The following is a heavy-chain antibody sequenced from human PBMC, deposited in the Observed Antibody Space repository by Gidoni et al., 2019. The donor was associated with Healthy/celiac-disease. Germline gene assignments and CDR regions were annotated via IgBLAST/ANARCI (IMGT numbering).Heavy chain of an antibody. CDR3: ARDQRYYDSSGYYYFDY. Sequence: QVQLVESGGGVVQPGRSLRLSCAASGLTFSSYGMHWVRQAPGKGLEWVAVIWYDGSNKYYADSVKGRFTISRDNSKNTLYLQMNSLRAEDTAVYYCARDQRYYDSSGYYYFDYWGQGTLVTVSS. D-gene: IGHD3-22*01. CDR2: IWYDGSNK. CDR1: GLTFSSYG. J-gene: IGHJ4*02. V-gene: IGHV3-33*01.